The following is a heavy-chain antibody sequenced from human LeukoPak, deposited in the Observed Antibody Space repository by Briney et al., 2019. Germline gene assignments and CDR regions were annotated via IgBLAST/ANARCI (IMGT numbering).Heavy chain of an antibody. CDR1: GGSISSSSYY. Sequence: PSETLSLTCTDSGGSISSSSYYWGWIRQSPGKGLEWIGSAYYSGSPYYDPSLKSRVTISVDTSKNQFSLKLSSVTAADTAVYYCASHSAEYDILTGYHSYNSFDPWGQGILVTVSS. J-gene: IGHJ5*02. D-gene: IGHD3-9*01. V-gene: IGHV4-39*01. CDR2: AYYSGSP. CDR3: ASHSAEYDILTGYHSYNSFDP.